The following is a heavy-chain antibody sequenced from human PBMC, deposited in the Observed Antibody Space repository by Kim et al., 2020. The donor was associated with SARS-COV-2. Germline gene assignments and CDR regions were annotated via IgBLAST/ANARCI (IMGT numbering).Heavy chain of an antibody. J-gene: IGHJ6*02. CDR3: AKATSAYYHTGMDV. Sequence: AAAVKGRFTISRDDSKNTLYLQMNSLRAEDSAVYYCAKATSAYYHTGMDVWGQGTTVTVS. V-gene: IGHV3-23*01. D-gene: IGHD3-22*01.